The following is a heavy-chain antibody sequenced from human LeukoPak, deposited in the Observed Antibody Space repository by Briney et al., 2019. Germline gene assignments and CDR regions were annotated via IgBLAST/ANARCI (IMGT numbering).Heavy chain of an antibody. CDR3: AKSGCSSTSCYVYC. CDR2: ISSNSGSI. V-gene: IGHV3-9*01. Sequence: GGSLRLSCAASGYTFGKYAMHWVRQAPGKGLEWVSIISSNSGSITYGDSVKGRFTISRDNAKNSLYLQMNSLRAEDTALYYCAKSGCSSTSCYVYCWGQGNLVTVSS. CDR1: GYTFGKYA. D-gene: IGHD2-2*01. J-gene: IGHJ4*02.